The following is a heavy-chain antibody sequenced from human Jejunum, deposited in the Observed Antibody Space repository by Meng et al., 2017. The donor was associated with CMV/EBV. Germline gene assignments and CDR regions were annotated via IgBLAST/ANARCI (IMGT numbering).Heavy chain of an antibody. D-gene: IGHD6-6*01. Sequence: KAAGYILTTVGSSWLRQAPGQGLEWMGWISADNGNTDYAQNLQGRVTMTTDTSTSTAYMELGSLRSDDTAVYYCARTGIGARQFDYWGQGILVTVSS. CDR2: ISADNGNT. CDR1: GYILTTVG. J-gene: IGHJ4*02. CDR3: ARTGIGARQFDY. V-gene: IGHV1-18*01.